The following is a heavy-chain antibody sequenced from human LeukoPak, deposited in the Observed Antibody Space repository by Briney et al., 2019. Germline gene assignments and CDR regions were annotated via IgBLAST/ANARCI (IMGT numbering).Heavy chain of an antibody. V-gene: IGHV1-18*01. CDR3: ARSDYDSSGYDFDY. CDR2: ISAYNGNT. Sequence: ASVKVSCKASGYTFTSYGISWVRQAPGQGLEWMGWISAYNGNTNYAQKLQGRVTMTTDTSTSTAYVELRSLRSDDTAVYYCARSDYDSSGYDFDYWGQGTLVTVSS. J-gene: IGHJ4*02. CDR1: GYTFTSYG. D-gene: IGHD3-22*01.